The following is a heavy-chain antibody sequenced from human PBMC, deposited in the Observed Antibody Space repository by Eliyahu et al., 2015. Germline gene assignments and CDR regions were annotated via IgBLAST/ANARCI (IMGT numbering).Heavy chain of an antibody. D-gene: IGHD2-21*01. Sequence: QVHLVEXGGGVXQPGXXVRAFSELAVPAVRQAPGKGLEWVALLWGDGHSXFYADSVXGRFTISRDISRNTVYLQMTNLAVDDTAIYFCARGIYYFDYWGQGTLVTVST. CDR1: AFSELA. J-gene: IGHJ4*02. V-gene: IGHV3-33*01. CDR3: ARGIYYFDY. CDR2: LWGDGHSX.